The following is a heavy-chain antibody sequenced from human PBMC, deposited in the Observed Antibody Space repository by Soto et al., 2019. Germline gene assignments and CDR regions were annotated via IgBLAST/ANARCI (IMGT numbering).Heavy chain of an antibody. V-gene: IGHV1-2*02. CDR1: GNTFIGYY. CDR3: ARDPGFSNGWFPDY. D-gene: IGHD6-19*01. CDR2: IKPNNGDT. Sequence: ASVKVSCKASGNTFIGYYMHWVRQAPGQGLEWMGWIKPNNGDTDYAQKFRGRVTLTRDTSISTAYMELNRLQYDDTAVYYCARDPGFSNGWFPDYWGQGIVVTVSS. J-gene: IGHJ4*02.